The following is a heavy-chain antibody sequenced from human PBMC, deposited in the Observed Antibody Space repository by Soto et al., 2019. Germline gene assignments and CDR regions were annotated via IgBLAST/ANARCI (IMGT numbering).Heavy chain of an antibody. CDR1: GGSISSYY. CDR3: ARHIALSGSFPFYD. J-gene: IGHJ4*02. CDR2: IYYSGST. V-gene: IGHV4-59*08. Sequence: SETLSLTCTVSGGSISSYYWSWIRQPPGRGLEWIGYIYYSGSTNYNPSLKSRVTISVNTSENQFSLKLSSVTAADTAVYYCARHIALSGSFPFYDCGQGTLVPVSS. D-gene: IGHD3-3*01.